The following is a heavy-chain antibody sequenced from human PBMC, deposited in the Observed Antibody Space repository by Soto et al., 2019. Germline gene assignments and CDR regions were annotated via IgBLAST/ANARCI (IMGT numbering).Heavy chain of an antibody. CDR3: ARDPSIAVAGIDAFDI. V-gene: IGHV3-11*01. CDR2: ISSSGSTI. Sequence: PGGSLRLSCAASGFTFSDYYMSWIRQAPGKGLEWVSYISSSGSTINYADSVKGRFTISRDNAKNSLYLQMNSLRAEDTAVYYCARDPSIAVAGIDAFDIWGQGTMVTVSS. CDR1: GFTFSDYY. D-gene: IGHD6-19*01. J-gene: IGHJ3*02.